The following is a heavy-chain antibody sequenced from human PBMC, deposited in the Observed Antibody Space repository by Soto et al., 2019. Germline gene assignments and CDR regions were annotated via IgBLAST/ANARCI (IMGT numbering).Heavy chain of an antibody. V-gene: IGHV4-34*01. D-gene: IGHD3-3*01. CDR3: ARARGFWSGYFDY. J-gene: IGHJ4*02. CDR2: INHSGST. Sequence: TLSLTCAVYGGSFSGYYWSWIRQPPGKGLEWIGEINHSGSTNYNPSLKSRVTISVDTSKNQFSLKLSSVTAADTAVYYCARARGFWSGYFDYWGQGTLVTVSS. CDR1: GGSFSGYY.